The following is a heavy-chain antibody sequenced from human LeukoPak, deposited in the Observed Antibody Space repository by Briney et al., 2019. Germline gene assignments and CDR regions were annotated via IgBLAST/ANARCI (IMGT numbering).Heavy chain of an antibody. CDR3: AKESRGYYFDY. CDR2: ISWNSASI. V-gene: IGHV3-9*01. J-gene: IGHJ4*02. D-gene: IGHD3-10*01. CDR1: GFTFDDYA. Sequence: PGGSLRLSCAASGFTFDDYAMHWVRQAPGKGLEWVSGISWNSASIGYADSVKGRFTISRDNAKNSLYLQMNSLRAEDTALYYCAKESRGYYFDYWGQGTLVTVSS.